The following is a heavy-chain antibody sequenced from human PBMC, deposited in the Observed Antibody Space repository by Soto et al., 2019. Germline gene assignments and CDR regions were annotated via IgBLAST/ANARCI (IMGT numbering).Heavy chain of an antibody. D-gene: IGHD3-22*01. CDR2: IGTAGDT. Sequence: GGSLRLSCSASGFTFSSYDMHWARQGPGKGLEWVSAIGTAGDTNYAGSVKGRFTISRENAKNSLYLQMNSLRAGDTATYFCARAIGPTLFDYWGQGTLVTVSS. J-gene: IGHJ4*02. CDR3: ARAIGPTLFDY. V-gene: IGHV3-13*04. CDR1: GFTFSSYD.